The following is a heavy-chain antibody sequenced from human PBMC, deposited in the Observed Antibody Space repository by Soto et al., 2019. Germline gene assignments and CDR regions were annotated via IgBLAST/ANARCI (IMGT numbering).Heavy chain of an antibody. CDR3: ARRVHDYGDSNWFDP. CDR1: GYTFTSYG. D-gene: IGHD4-17*01. J-gene: IGHJ5*02. Sequence: GASVKVSCKASGYTFTSYGISWVRQAPGQGLEWMGWISAYNGNTNYAQKLQGRVTMTTDTSTSTAYMELRSLRSDDTAVYYCARRVHDYGDSNWFDPWGQGTLVTVSS. V-gene: IGHV1-18*01. CDR2: ISAYNGNT.